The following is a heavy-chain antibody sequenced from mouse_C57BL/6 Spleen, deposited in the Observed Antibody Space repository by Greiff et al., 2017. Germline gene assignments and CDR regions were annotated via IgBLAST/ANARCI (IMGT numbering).Heavy chain of an antibody. CDR3: ARLDHYYGSSYGFAY. D-gene: IGHD1-1*01. Sequence: QVQLQQPGAELVMPGASVKLSCKASGYTFTSYWMPWVKQRPGQGLEWIGEIDPSDSYTNYNQKFKGKSTLTVDKSSSTAYMQLSSLTSEDSAVYYCARLDHYYGSSYGFAYWGQGTLVTVSA. CDR2: IDPSDSYT. J-gene: IGHJ3*01. CDR1: GYTFTSYW. V-gene: IGHV1-69*01.